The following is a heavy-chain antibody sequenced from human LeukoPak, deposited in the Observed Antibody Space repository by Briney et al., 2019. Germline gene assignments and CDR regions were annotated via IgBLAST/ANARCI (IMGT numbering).Heavy chain of an antibody. Sequence: SETLSLTCAVSGVSISSGGYSWSWIRQPPGKGLEWIGYIYHSGSTYYNPSLKSRVTISVDRSKNQFSLKLSSVTAADTAVYYCARVVGTSGWLLDYWGQGTLVAVSS. J-gene: IGHJ4*02. D-gene: IGHD6-19*01. CDR1: GVSISSGGYS. V-gene: IGHV4-30-2*01. CDR3: ARVVGTSGWLLDY. CDR2: IYHSGST.